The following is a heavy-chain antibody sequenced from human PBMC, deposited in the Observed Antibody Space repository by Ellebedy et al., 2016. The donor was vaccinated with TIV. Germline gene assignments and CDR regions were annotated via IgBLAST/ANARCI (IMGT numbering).Heavy chain of an antibody. V-gene: IGHV4-59*08. Sequence: MPSETLSLTCSVSTGSISSYYWSWIRQPPGKGLDWIESIYSSGSPNYNPSLKSPVTISVDTSKNQCSLKLSSVTAADTAVYYCERHDYGDRTTYLYYYYGMDVWGQGTTVTVSS. CDR1: TGSISSYY. CDR3: ERHDYGDRTTYLYYYYGMDV. D-gene: IGHD4-17*01. J-gene: IGHJ6*02. CDR2: IYSSGSP.